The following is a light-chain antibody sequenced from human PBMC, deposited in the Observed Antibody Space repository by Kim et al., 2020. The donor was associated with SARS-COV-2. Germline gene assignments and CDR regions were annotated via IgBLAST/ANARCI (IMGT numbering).Light chain of an antibody. CDR1: QSVSTY. CDR2: DAS. J-gene: IGKJ4*01. CDR3: QQRSNWPRT. Sequence: EIVLTQPPVTLSLSPGERATLSCRASQSVSTYLVWYQQKPDQAPRLLIYDASTRATGIPARFSGSGSGTDFTLTISSLEPEDFAVYYCQQRSNWPRTFGGGTKVDIK. V-gene: IGKV3-11*01.